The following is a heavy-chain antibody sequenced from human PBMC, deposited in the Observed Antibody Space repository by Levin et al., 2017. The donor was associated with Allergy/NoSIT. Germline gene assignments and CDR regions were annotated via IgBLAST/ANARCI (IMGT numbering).Heavy chain of an antibody. J-gene: IGHJ2*01. D-gene: IGHD3-10*01. CDR2: SRNRAGGYTT. CDR1: GFSFSDHY. V-gene: IGHV3-72*01. Sequence: LSLTCAASGFSFSDHYVDWVRQAPGKGLEWVGRSRNRAGGYTTEYAASVQGRFIISRDDSKNSLYVQMNSLRTEDTAVYYCTREGGSGTNSRHYYFDRWGRGTLVTVSS. CDR3: TREGGSGTNSRHYYFDR.